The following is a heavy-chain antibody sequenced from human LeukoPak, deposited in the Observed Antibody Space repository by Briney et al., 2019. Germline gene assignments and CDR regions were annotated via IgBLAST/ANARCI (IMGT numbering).Heavy chain of an antibody. D-gene: IGHD5-18*01. Sequence: GGSLRLSCAASGFTFSSYAMSWVRQAPGKGLEWVSAISGSGSSTYYADSVKGRFTISRDNSKNTLYLQMNSLRAEDTAVYYCAKASNGYSYGPSDYWGQGTLVTLSS. CDR2: ISGSGSST. CDR1: GFTFSSYA. CDR3: AKASNGYSYGPSDY. V-gene: IGHV3-23*01. J-gene: IGHJ4*02.